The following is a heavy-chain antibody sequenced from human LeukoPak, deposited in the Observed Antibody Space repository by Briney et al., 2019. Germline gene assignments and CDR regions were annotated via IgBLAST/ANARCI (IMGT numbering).Heavy chain of an antibody. J-gene: IGHJ4*02. V-gene: IGHV1-69*02. CDR3: AIMGGSTTRAVDY. Sequence: SVKVSCKASGGTFNYYTINWVRQAPGQGLEWMRRIVPMFGIPDYAQKFQGRVTLTADKSTSTAYMELSSLRSEDTAMYYCAIMGGSTTRAVDYWAQGTLVTVSS. CDR2: IVPMFGIP. CDR1: GGTFNYYT. D-gene: IGHD2-8*01.